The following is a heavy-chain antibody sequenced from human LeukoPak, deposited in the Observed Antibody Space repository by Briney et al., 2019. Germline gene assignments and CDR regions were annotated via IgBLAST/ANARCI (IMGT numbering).Heavy chain of an antibody. J-gene: IGHJ5*02. CDR1: GGSFSGYY. Sequence: SETLSLTCAVYGGSFSGYYWSWIRQPPGKGLEWIGYFYYSGTTNYNPSLKSRVTISVDTSKNQFSLKLSSVTAADTAVYYCAREVRCSGGSCYSGGWFDPWGQGTLVTVSS. V-gene: IGHV4-59*01. CDR2: FYYSGTT. D-gene: IGHD2-15*01. CDR3: AREVRCSGGSCYSGGWFDP.